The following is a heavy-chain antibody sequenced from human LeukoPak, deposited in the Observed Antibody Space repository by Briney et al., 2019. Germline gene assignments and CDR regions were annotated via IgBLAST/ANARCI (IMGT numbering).Heavy chain of an antibody. Sequence: ASVKVSCKASGYAFSSYGFTWVRQDPGQGLEWMGWINTYNGNTQYAPKHKGRVTTTTDTSTSTAYMELRSLTSDDTAVYYCARRGNWNDFDYWGQGTLVTVSS. CDR1: GYAFSSYG. V-gene: IGHV1-18*01. CDR2: INTYNGNT. J-gene: IGHJ4*02. D-gene: IGHD1-20*01. CDR3: ARRGNWNDFDY.